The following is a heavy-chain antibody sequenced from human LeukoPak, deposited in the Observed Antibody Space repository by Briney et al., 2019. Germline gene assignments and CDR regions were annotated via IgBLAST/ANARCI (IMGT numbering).Heavy chain of an antibody. CDR3: ARGGGLDV. CDR2: INHNGNVN. CDR1: GLTFSTYG. D-gene: IGHD3-16*01. J-gene: IGHJ6*02. Sequence: ERSLRLSCAASGLTFSTYGMHWVRQAPGKGLEWVASINHNGNVNYYVDSVKGRFTISRDNAKNSLYLQMSNLRAEDTAVYFCARGGGLDVWGQGATVTVSS. V-gene: IGHV3-7*03.